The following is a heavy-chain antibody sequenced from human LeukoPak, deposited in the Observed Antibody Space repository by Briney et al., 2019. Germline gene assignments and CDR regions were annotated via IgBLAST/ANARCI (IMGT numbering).Heavy chain of an antibody. J-gene: IGHJ3*02. V-gene: IGHV4-59*01. Sequence: SETLSLTCTVSGGSISSYYWSWIRQPPGKGLEWIGYIYYSGSTNYNPSLKSRVTISVDTSKNQFFLKLSSVTAADTAVYYCARVGGITMIVVIIGDAFDIWGQGTMVTVSS. CDR1: GGSISSYY. CDR2: IYYSGST. CDR3: ARVGGITMIVVIIGDAFDI. D-gene: IGHD3-22*01.